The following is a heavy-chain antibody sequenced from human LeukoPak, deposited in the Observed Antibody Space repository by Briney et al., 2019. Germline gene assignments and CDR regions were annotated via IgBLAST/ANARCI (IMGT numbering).Heavy chain of an antibody. CDR3: ARDLPDYGGNSDWFDP. V-gene: IGHV5-51*01. CDR2: IYPGDSDT. D-gene: IGHD4-23*01. Sequence: GESLKISCKGSGYSFTSYWIGWVRQMPGKGLEWMGIIYPGDSDTRYSPSFQGQVTISADKSISTAYMELSRLRSDDTAVYYCARDLPDYGGNSDWFDPWGQGTLVTVSS. CDR1: GYSFTSYW. J-gene: IGHJ5*02.